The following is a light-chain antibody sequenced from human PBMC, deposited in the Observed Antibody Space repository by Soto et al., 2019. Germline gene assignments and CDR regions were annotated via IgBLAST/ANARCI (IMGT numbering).Light chain of an antibody. V-gene: IGKV3-11*01. J-gene: IGKJ5*01. Sequence: EIVLTQSPATLSLSPRERATLSCRASRSVSSYLAWYQQKPGQAPRLLMYDASNRATGIPARFSGSGSGTDFTLTISSLEPEDFAVYHCQQRSHWPPTTFGQGTRLEIK. CDR3: QQRSHWPPTT. CDR1: RSVSSY. CDR2: DAS.